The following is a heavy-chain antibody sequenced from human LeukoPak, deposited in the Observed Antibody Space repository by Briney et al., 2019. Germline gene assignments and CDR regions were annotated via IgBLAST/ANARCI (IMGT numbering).Heavy chain of an antibody. D-gene: IGHD6-25*01. J-gene: IGHJ4*02. CDR2: IFYSGHS. CDR3: ARIDPLGFFDQ. CDR1: GAFSSRYY. Sequence: SEKLSLACSASGAFSSRYYWSWVRQPRGKELAWLGYIFYSGHSNYNPSLTSRISMSVDTSKAQFSLELTSVTAADTAVYYCARIDPLGFFDQWGPGTLVTVSS. V-gene: IGHV4-59*12.